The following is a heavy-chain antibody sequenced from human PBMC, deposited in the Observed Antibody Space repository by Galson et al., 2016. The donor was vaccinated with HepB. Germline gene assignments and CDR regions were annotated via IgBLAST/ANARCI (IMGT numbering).Heavy chain of an antibody. Sequence: SVKVSCKASGYSFTTSYMYWVRQAPGQGLEWMGMINPNGGRTRYPQKFQGRVTMTRGTSTTTVYMELSSLRSEDTAVYFCARGGYYDSSGSLRYWGQRTLVTVSS. V-gene: IGHV1-46*01. CDR1: GYSFTTSY. CDR2: INPNGGRT. D-gene: IGHD3-22*01. CDR3: ARGGYYDSSGSLRY. J-gene: IGHJ4*02.